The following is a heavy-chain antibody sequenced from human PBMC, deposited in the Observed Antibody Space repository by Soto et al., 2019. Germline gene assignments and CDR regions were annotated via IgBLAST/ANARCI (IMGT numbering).Heavy chain of an antibody. CDR1: GYSFTSYW. CDR2: IYPGDSDT. D-gene: IGHD3-9*01. CDR3: ARDGKGDYYLLTGYYNYYGMDV. V-gene: IGHV5-51*01. J-gene: IGHJ6*02. Sequence: GESLKISCKGSGYSFTSYWIGWVRQMPGKGLEWMGIIYPGDSDTRYSPSFQGQVTISADKSISTAYLQWSSLKASDTAVYYCARDGKGDYYLLTGYYNYYGMDVWGQGTTVTVSS.